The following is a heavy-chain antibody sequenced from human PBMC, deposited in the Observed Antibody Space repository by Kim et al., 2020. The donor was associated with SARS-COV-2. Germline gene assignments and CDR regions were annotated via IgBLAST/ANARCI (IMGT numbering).Heavy chain of an antibody. CDR3: ARSEGIAAAGIQSDY. J-gene: IGHJ4*02. CDR1: GFTFSSYS. D-gene: IGHD6-13*01. Sequence: GGSLRLSCAASGFTFSSYSMNWVRQAPGKGLEWVSSISSSSSYIYYADSVKGRFTISRDNAKNSLYLQMNSLRAEDTAVYYCARSEGIAAAGIQSDYWGQGTLVTVSS. V-gene: IGHV3-21*01. CDR2: ISSSSSYI.